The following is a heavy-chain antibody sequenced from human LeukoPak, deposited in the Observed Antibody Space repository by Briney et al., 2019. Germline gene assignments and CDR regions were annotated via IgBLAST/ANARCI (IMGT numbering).Heavy chain of an antibody. CDR1: GFTFSSYA. J-gene: IGHJ5*02. Sequence: GGSLRLSCAASGFTFSSYAMSWVRQAPGKGLEWVSAISGSGGSTYYADSVKGRFTISRDNSKNTLYPQMNSLRAEDTAVYYCAKERRGYSYANNWFDPWGQGTLVTVSS. CDR3: AKERRGYSYANNWFDP. V-gene: IGHV3-23*01. CDR2: ISGSGGST. D-gene: IGHD5-18*01.